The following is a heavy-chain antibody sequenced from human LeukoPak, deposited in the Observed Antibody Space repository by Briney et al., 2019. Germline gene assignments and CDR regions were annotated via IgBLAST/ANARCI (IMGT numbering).Heavy chain of an antibody. CDR1: GFTFSSYS. D-gene: IGHD1-26*01. V-gene: IGHV3-7*01. CDR3: ARDKVVGATLFDY. CDR2: IKQDGSEI. J-gene: IGHJ4*02. Sequence: GGSLRLSCAASGFTFSSYSMNWVRQAPEKGLEWVANIKQDGSEIYYVDSVKGRFTISRDNAKNSLYLQMNSLRAEDTAVYYCARDKVVGATLFDYWGQGTLVTVSS.